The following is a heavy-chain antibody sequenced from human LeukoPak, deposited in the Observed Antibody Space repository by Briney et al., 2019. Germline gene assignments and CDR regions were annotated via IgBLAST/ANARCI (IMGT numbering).Heavy chain of an antibody. Sequence: GGSLRLSCAASGVTLSSSWMRWVRQAPGKGREWGANIKQDGSEKYYVVSVKGRFTISRDNAKNSLYLQMNSLRAEDTAVYYCARDKAAAGNIDYWGQGTLVTVSS. CDR2: IKQDGSEK. D-gene: IGHD6-13*01. CDR3: ARDKAAAGNIDY. J-gene: IGHJ4*02. V-gene: IGHV3-7*01. CDR1: GVTLSSSW.